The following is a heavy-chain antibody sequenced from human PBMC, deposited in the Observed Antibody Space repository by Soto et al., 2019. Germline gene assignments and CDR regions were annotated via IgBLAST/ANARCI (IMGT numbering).Heavy chain of an antibody. D-gene: IGHD6-13*01. CDR2: IYWDDDK. Sequence: SGPTLVNPTQTLTLTCTFSGFSLSTSGVGVGWIRQPPGKALEWLALIYWDDDKRYSPSLKSRLTITKDTSKNQVVLTMTNMDPVDTATYYCAHTTRGSIAAAGTVYYGMDVWGQGTTVTVSS. CDR3: AHTTRGSIAAAGTVYYGMDV. CDR1: GFSLSTSGVG. V-gene: IGHV2-5*02. J-gene: IGHJ6*02.